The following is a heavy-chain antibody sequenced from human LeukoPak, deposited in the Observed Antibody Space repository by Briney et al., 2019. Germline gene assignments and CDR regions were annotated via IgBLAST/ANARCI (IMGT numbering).Heavy chain of an antibody. V-gene: IGHV3-30*04. J-gene: IGHJ4*02. CDR3: AKDFCSSTSCYGGPLLDY. D-gene: IGHD2-2*01. CDR2: ISYDGSNK. Sequence: GRSLRLSCAASGFTFSSYAMHWVRQAPGKGLEWVAVISYDGSNKYYADSVKGRFTISRDNSKNTLYLQMNSLRAEDTAVYYCAKDFCSSTSCYGGPLLDYWGQGTLVTVSS. CDR1: GFTFSSYA.